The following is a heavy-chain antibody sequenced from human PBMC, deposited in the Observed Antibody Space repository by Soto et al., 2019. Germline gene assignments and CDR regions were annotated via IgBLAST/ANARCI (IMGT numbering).Heavy chain of an antibody. D-gene: IGHD3-22*01. J-gene: IGHJ2*01. V-gene: IGHV4-31*03. CDR1: GGSISSGGYY. CDR3: ARDATYYYDSSGYWYFDL. Sequence: SETLSLTCTVSGGSISSGGYYWSWIRQYPGKGLEWIRYIFYSGSTYYNPSLKSRVTISVDTSKNQFSLKLSSVTAADTAVYYCARDATYYYDSSGYWYFDLWGRGTLVTVSS. CDR2: IFYSGST.